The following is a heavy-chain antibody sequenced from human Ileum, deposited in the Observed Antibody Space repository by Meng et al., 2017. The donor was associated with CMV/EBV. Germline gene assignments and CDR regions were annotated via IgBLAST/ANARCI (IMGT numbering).Heavy chain of an antibody. CDR1: GGSINSADYY. CDR2: IYHSGST. J-gene: IGHJ4*02. D-gene: IGHD2-15*01. Sequence: SETLSLTCTVSGGSINSADYYWGWIRQPPGKGLEWIGSIYHSGSTYYNPSLKSRVTISVDTSKNQFSLKLSSVTAADTAVYYCARDLKVRWYPGFHLDYWGQGTLVTVSS. CDR3: ARDLKVRWYPGFHLDY. V-gene: IGHV4-39*07.